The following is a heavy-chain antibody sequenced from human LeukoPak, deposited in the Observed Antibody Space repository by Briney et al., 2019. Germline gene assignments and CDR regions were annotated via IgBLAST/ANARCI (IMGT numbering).Heavy chain of an antibody. CDR1: GGISSSYT. Sequence: TVEVSCKASGGISSSYTISWVRQAPGQGLERMGRIIPLLGIASYAQKFQRRGTIIADKSTSTAHMELSSLRSEDTAVYYCARDDADSAYADGDYWGQGTLVTVSS. D-gene: IGHD5-12*01. J-gene: IGHJ4*02. CDR3: ARDDADSAYADGDY. CDR2: IIPLLGIA. V-gene: IGHV1-69*02.